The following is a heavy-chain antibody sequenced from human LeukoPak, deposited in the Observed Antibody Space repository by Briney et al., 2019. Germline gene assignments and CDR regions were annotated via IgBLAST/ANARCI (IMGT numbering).Heavy chain of an antibody. CDR3: ARGWTNWNLLYDAFDI. D-gene: IGHD1-20*01. Sequence: SGTLSLTCTVSGCTISSYNWNWIRQAAGKGLEWIWRIYTSGSTNYNPSLKSRVTMSVVKSKNQFSLKLSSVTAADTAVSYCARGWTNWNLLYDAFDIWGQGTMVTVSS. CDR2: IYTSGST. CDR1: GCTISSYN. J-gene: IGHJ3*02. V-gene: IGHV4-4*07.